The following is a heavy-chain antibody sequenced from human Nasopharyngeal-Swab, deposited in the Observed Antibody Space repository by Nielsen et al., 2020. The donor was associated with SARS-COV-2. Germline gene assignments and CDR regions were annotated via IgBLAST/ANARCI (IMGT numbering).Heavy chain of an antibody. CDR1: GFTFRSHW. CDR2: IKQDGSEK. J-gene: IGHJ6*01. CDR3: ARDQYYDSSGYYYYGMDV. Sequence: GGSLSLSCAASGFTFRSHWMRWVRPAPGKGLEWVANIKQDGSEKYYVDSVKGRFTISRDNAKNSLYLQMNSLRAEDTAVYYCARDQYYDSSGYYYYGMDVWGQGTTVTVSS. V-gene: IGHV3-7*01. D-gene: IGHD3-22*01.